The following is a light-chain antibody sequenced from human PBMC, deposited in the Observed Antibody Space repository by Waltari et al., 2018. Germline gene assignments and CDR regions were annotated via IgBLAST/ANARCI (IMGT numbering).Light chain of an antibody. J-gene: IGKJ4*01. V-gene: IGKV1-12*01. Sequence: DIQMTQFPPSVSASVGERVTITCRASPDITRGLAWYQQKPGKAPKFLIYAASNLQSGVPSRFSGSGSGTHFTLTISSLQPQDFATYYCQQGNSFPLSFGEGTKVEIK. CDR1: PDITRG. CDR3: QQGNSFPLS. CDR2: AAS.